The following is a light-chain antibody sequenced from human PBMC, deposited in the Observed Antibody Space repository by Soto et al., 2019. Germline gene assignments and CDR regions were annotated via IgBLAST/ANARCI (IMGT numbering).Light chain of an antibody. CDR3: LQHYSYPFT. J-gene: IGKJ4*01. V-gene: IGKV1-17*03. CDR1: QGINNY. Sequence: DIQMTQSPSAMSASVGYRVTITCRASQGINNYLVWFQQKPGKVPKRLIYAAPSLESGVPSRFSGSASGTEFTLTISSLQPEDSATYFCLQHYSYPFTFGGGTKVDIK. CDR2: AAP.